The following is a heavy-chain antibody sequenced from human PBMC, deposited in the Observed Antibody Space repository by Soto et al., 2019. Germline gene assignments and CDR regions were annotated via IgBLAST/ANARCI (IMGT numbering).Heavy chain of an antibody. J-gene: IGHJ4*02. CDR1: GVTFSSYT. CDR3: ARDEGATIFGVVIIPNFDS. D-gene: IGHD3-3*01. Sequence: GASVKVSCKASGVTFSSYTISWVRQAPGQGLEWMGGIIPIFGTTNYAQKFQGRVTITADGSTSTAYMELSSLRSEDTAVYYCARDEGATIFGVVIIPNFDSWGQGTLVTVSS. V-gene: IGHV1-69*13. CDR2: IIPIFGTT.